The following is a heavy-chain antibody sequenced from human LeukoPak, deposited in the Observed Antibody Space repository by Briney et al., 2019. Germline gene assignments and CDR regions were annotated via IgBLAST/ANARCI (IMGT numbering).Heavy chain of an antibody. CDR1: GYTFTSHF. J-gene: IGHJ5*02. Sequence: WASVKVSCKASGYTFTSHFMHWVRQAPGQGLEWMGIINPRGGSTSYTQKFQGRVTMTRDTSTSTVYMELSSLRSEDTAIYYCARDNSVGDNAWWFDHWGQGTLVTVSS. V-gene: IGHV1-46*01. CDR2: INPRGGST. CDR3: ARDNSVGDNAWWFDH. D-gene: IGHD1-26*01.